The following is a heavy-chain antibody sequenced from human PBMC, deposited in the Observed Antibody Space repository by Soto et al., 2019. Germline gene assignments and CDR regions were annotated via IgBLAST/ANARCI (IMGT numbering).Heavy chain of an antibody. CDR2: ISGSGGTT. Sequence: EVQMLESGGGLVQPGRSLRLSCAASGFTFSSYAMSWVCQAPGKGLEWVSAISGSGGTTYYAASVKGRFTISRDNSKNTLFLQMNSLRAEDTAVYYCAKFFVETGGSSGWPWTFHYWGQGTLVTVSS. J-gene: IGHJ4*02. V-gene: IGHV3-23*01. D-gene: IGHD6-25*01. CDR1: GFTFSSYA. CDR3: AKFFVETGGSSGWPWTFHY.